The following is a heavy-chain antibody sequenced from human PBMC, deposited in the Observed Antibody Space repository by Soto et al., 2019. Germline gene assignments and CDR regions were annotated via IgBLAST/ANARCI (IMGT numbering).Heavy chain of an antibody. CDR2: ISGSGGTT. D-gene: IGHD3-22*01. CDR3: TSVPFRKSDRSGNNYVETEDY. Sequence: GAMRLSCAASGISFSDDDMNWVRQAPGKGLEWVSVISGSGGTTYYADSVKGRFTISRDNSKNTLYLLMNSLRVEDTAVYYCTSVPFRKSDRSGNNYVETEDY. J-gene: IGHJ4*01. V-gene: IGHV3-23*01. CDR1: GISFSDDD.